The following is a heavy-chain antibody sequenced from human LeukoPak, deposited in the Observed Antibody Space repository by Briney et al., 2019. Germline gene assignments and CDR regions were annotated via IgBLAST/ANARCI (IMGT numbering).Heavy chain of an antibody. D-gene: IGHD5-18*01. CDR1: GFTFSDYY. Sequence: GGSLRLSCAASGFTFSDYYMSWIRQAPGKGLEWVSYISSSGSTIYYADSVKGRFTISRDNSNNTLYLQMNGLRAEDTAMYYCARGTALVRSDAFDIWGQGTMVTVSS. CDR2: ISSSGSTI. CDR3: ARGTALVRSDAFDI. J-gene: IGHJ3*02. V-gene: IGHV3-11*01.